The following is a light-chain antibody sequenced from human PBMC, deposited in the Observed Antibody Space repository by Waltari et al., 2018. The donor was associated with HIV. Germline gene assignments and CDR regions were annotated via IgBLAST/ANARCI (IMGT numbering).Light chain of an antibody. J-gene: IGLJ3*02. CDR2: DVT. CDR3: SSYTSYSSLV. CDR1: GNDIGSHDY. Sequence: QSALTQPASVSGSPGQSVTISCSGTGNDIGSHDYVSWYQQRPGQVPKLMTYDVTKRPAGVSDRFSGSKSGNTASLTISGLQPEDEADYYCSSYTSYSSLVFGGGTKLTVL. V-gene: IGLV2-14*03.